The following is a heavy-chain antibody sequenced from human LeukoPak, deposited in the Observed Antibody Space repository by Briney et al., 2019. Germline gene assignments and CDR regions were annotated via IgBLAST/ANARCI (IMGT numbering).Heavy chain of an antibody. CDR2: ISADNGNT. J-gene: IGHJ4*02. Sequence: ASVKVSCKASGYTFSSYGISWVRQAPGQGLEWMGWISADNGNTNYVQKFQGRVTMTTDTSTSTAYMELRSLRSDDTAVYYCAMVRGVTYYFDYWGQGTLVTVSS. D-gene: IGHD3-10*01. CDR1: GYTFSSYG. V-gene: IGHV1-18*01. CDR3: AMVRGVTYYFDY.